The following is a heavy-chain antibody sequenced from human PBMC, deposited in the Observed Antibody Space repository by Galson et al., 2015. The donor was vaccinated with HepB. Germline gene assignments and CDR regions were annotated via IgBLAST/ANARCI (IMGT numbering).Heavy chain of an antibody. CDR2: IIPIFGTA. CDR1: GGTFSSYA. CDR3: ARGDYYGSGSYYYYYYYYMDV. V-gene: IGHV1-69*13. Sequence: SVKVSCKASGGTFSSYAISWVRQAPGQGLEWMGGIIPIFGTANYAQKFQGRVTITADESTSTAYMELSSLRSEDTAVYYCARGDYYGSGSYYYYYYYYMDVWGKGTTVTVSS. D-gene: IGHD3-10*01. J-gene: IGHJ6*03.